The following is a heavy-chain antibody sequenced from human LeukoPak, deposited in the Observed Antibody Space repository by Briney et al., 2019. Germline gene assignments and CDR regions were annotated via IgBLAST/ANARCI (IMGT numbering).Heavy chain of an antibody. D-gene: IGHD6-6*01. V-gene: IGHV3-66*01. Sequence: GGSLRLSCAASGFSVTSNHMNWVRQAPGKGLEWVSIIYTGGTTHYADSLNDRFTISRDDSINTLYPQMNSLRAEDTAVYYCARDSSSYYFDYRGQGTLVTVSS. CDR1: GFSVTSNH. J-gene: IGHJ4*02. CDR3: ARDSSSYYFDY. CDR2: IYTGGTT.